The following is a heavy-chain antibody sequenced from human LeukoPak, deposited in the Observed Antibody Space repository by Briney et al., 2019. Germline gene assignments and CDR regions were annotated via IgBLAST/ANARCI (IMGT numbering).Heavy chain of an antibody. CDR3: AKGFSGHDSDFDY. CDR1: GFTFSTYA. V-gene: IGHV3-23*01. J-gene: IGHJ4*02. Sequence: HPGGSLRLSCAASGFTFSTYAMSWVRQAPGKGLEWVSAIGGSGVGTYYADSVKGRFTISRDNPKTTLDLQMNSLRAEDTAVYYCAKGFSGHDSDFDYWGQGTPVTVSS. CDR2: IGGSGVGT. D-gene: IGHD5-12*01.